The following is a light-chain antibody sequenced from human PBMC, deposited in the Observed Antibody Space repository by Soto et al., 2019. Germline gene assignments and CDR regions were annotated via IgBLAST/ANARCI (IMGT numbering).Light chain of an antibody. V-gene: IGKV3-20*01. CDR3: QQYGSSPLT. CDR2: GAS. Sequence: ESVLTQSPGTLSLSPGERGSLSCRASQSVSSNYLAWYQQKPGQAPRLLIYGASSRATGIPDRFSGSGSGTDFTLTISRLEPEDFALYYCQQYGSSPLTFGGGTKVDIK. J-gene: IGKJ4*01. CDR1: QSVSSNY.